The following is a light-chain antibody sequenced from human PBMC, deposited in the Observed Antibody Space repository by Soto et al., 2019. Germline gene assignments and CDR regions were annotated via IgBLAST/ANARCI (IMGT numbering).Light chain of an antibody. CDR3: QQSYRTPIT. CDR2: AAS. CDR1: QSISTY. J-gene: IGKJ5*01. Sequence: DIQMTQSPSPLSASVGDRVAITCLASQSISTYLNWYQQKPGKAPKVLIYAASNLQSGVQPRFSGSGSGTDFTLTISSLQPEDVATYFCQQSYRTPITVGQGTRLEI. V-gene: IGKV1-39*01.